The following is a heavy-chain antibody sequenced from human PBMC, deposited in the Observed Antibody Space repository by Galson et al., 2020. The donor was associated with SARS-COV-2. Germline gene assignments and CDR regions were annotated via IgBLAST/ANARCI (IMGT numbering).Heavy chain of an antibody. D-gene: IGHD3-10*01. Sequence: ASETLSLICTVSGGSMRSSNYQWGWIRRPPGKGLEWIGSIYYSGNTYYNPSLKSRVTISGDTSKNQFSLNLSSVTAADTALYYCARVGGFGYYQYGMDVWGQGTTVTVS. J-gene: IGHJ6*02. CDR3: ARVGGFGYYQYGMDV. CDR1: GGSMRSSNYQ. V-gene: IGHV4-39*01. CDR2: IYYSGNT.